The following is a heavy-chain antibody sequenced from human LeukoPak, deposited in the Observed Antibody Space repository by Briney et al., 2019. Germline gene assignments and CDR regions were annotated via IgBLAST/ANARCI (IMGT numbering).Heavy chain of an antibody. V-gene: IGHV1-18*01. CDR2: ISAYNGNT. Sequence: ASVKVSCKASGYTLTSYGISWVRQAPGQGLEWMGWISAYNGNTNYAQKLQGRVTMTTDTSTSTAYMELRSLRSDDTAVYYCARDLLPGATMAPQCCWGQGTLVTVSS. CDR1: GYTLTSYG. J-gene: IGHJ4*02. D-gene: IGHD3-10*01. CDR3: ARDLLPGATMAPQCC.